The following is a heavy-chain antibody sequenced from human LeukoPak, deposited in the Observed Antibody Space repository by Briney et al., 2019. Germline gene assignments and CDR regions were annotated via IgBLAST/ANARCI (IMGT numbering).Heavy chain of an antibody. Sequence: GASVKVSCKASGYTFTDYYMHWVRQAPGQGLEWMGWITPNSGATKYAQKFRGRVSMTRDTSINTAYMELSRLRSDHTAIYYCARVSRFYYDSSGDFDYWGQGTLVTVSS. D-gene: IGHD3-22*01. CDR2: ITPNSGAT. V-gene: IGHV1-2*02. CDR3: ARVSRFYYDSSGDFDY. J-gene: IGHJ4*02. CDR1: GYTFTDYY.